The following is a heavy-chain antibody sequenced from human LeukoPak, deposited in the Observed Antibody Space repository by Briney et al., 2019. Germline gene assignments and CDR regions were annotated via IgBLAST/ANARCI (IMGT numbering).Heavy chain of an antibody. V-gene: IGHV3-7*01. CDR1: GFNFGDYA. CDR3: ARWRGAQSEFVV. J-gene: IGHJ4*02. Sequence: GGSLRLSCAASGFNFGDYAMSWVRQAPGKGLEWVAHIKEGGRGTFYVDSVKGRFTGSRDDARNTVYLQMNSLRAEDTAVYYCARWRGAQSEFVVWGQGTLVTVSS. D-gene: IGHD3-3*01. CDR2: IKEGGRGT.